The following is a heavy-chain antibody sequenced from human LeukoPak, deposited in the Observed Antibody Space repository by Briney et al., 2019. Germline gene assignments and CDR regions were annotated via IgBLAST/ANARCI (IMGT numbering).Heavy chain of an antibody. D-gene: IGHD4-17*01. V-gene: IGHV3-30*03. CDR1: GFTFSTYG. CDR2: ISYDGSNK. J-gene: IGHJ4*02. CDR3: ARDYGDHGEYFDY. Sequence: GGSLRLSCAASGFTFSTYGMHWVRQAPGKGLEWVAVISYDGSNKYYADSVKGRFTISRDNSKNTLYLQMNSLRAEDTAVYYCARDYGDHGEYFDYWGQGTLVTVSS.